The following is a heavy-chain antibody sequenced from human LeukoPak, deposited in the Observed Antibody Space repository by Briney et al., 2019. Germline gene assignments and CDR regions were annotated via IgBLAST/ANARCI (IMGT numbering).Heavy chain of an antibody. CDR3: ASTFPYCSGGTCAL. Sequence: GGSLRLSCAASGFTFSSYWMSWVRQAPGKGLEWVANIKQDGSEKYYVDSVKGRFTISRDNAANSLYLQMSSLRAEDTAVYYCASTFPYCSGGTCALGGQGTLVTVSS. CDR2: IKQDGSEK. CDR1: GFTFSSYW. D-gene: IGHD2-15*01. V-gene: IGHV3-7*01. J-gene: IGHJ4*02.